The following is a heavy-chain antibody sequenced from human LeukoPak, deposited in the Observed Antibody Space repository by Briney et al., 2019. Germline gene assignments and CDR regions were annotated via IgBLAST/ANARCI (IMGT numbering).Heavy chain of an antibody. CDR3: ALSDYADNWFDP. J-gene: IGHJ5*02. D-gene: IGHD5-12*01. Sequence: ASVKVSCKASGYTFTSYGISRVRQAPGQGLEWMGWISAYNGNTNYAQKLQGRVTMTTDTSTSTAYMELRSLRSDDTAVYYCALSDYADNWFDPWGQGTLVTVSS. CDR1: GYTFTSYG. V-gene: IGHV1-18*01. CDR2: ISAYNGNT.